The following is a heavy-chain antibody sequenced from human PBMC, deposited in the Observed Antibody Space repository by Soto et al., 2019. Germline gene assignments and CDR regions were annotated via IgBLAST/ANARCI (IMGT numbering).Heavy chain of an antibody. Sequence: SVKVSCKASGGTFSSYAISWVRQAPGQGLEWMGGIIPIFGTANYAQKFQGRVTITADESTSTAYMELSSLRSEDTAVYYCASRVHCMLDPYYCDGMDFWGPGTTVTVSS. CDR3: ASRVHCMLDPYYCDGMDF. V-gene: IGHV1-69*13. CDR1: GGTFSSYA. D-gene: IGHD2-8*01. CDR2: IIPIFGTA. J-gene: IGHJ6*02.